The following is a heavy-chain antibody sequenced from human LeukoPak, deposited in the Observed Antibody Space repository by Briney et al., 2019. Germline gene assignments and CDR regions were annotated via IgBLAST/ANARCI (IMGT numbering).Heavy chain of an antibody. J-gene: IGHJ6*02. V-gene: IGHV1-69*13. D-gene: IGHD6-13*01. CDR2: IIPIFGTA. CDR1: GGTFSSYA. CDR3: ARSLTIAAAVTGYYGMDV. Sequence: ASVKVSCKASGGTFSSYAISWVRQAPGQGLEWMGGIIPIFGTANYAQKFQGRVTITADESTSTAYMELSSLRSEDTDVYYCARSLTIAAAVTGYYGMDVWGQGTTVTVSS.